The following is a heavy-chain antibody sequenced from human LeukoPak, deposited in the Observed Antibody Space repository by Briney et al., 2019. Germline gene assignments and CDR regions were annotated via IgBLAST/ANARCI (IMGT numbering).Heavy chain of an antibody. CDR2: IYSGGST. Sequence: GGSLRLSCAASGLTVSRNYMSRVRQAPGKGLEWVSVIYSGGSTYYADSVKGRFTISRDNSKNTLYLQMNSLRAEDTAVYYCAREGRKSRGIDIVRKKERGYYYMDVWGKGTTVTVSS. CDR1: GLTVSRNY. CDR3: AREGRKSRGIDIVRKKERGYYYMDV. D-gene: IGHD2-15*01. V-gene: IGHV3-66*01. J-gene: IGHJ6*03.